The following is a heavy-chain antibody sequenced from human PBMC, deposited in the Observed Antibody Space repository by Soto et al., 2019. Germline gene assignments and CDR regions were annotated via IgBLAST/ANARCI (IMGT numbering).Heavy chain of an antibody. CDR2: INAYNGNT. V-gene: IGHV1-18*01. J-gene: IGHJ4*02. D-gene: IGHD2-2*01. Sequence: ASVKVSCKASGYTFTSYGISWVRQAPGQGLDWMGWINAYNGNTNYAQKLQGRVTMTTDTSTSTAYMELRSLRSDDTAVYYCARGRYCSSISCSLGVEFDSWGQGTLVTSPQ. CDR1: GYTFTSYG. CDR3: ARGRYCSSISCSLGVEFDS.